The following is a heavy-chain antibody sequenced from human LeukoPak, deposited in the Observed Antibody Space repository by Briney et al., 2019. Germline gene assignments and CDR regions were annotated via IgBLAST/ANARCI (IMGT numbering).Heavy chain of an antibody. CDR2: IIPIFGTA. CDR1: GGTFSSYA. V-gene: IGHV1-69*13. CDR3: AREGSGWNYDAFDI. D-gene: IGHD6-19*01. Sequence: WASVKVSCKASGGTFSSYAISWVRPAPGQGLEWMGGIIPIFGTANYAQKFQGRVTITADESTSTAYMELSSLRSEDTAVYYCAREGSGWNYDAFDIWGQGTMVTVSS. J-gene: IGHJ3*02.